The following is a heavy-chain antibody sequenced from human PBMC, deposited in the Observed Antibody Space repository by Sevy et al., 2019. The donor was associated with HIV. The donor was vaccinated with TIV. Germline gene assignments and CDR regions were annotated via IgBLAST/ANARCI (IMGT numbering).Heavy chain of an antibody. J-gene: IGHJ4*02. CDR2: IRQDGNEK. V-gene: IGHV3-7*01. CDR1: GFTFSRFW. CDR3: ARMDGGPDF. D-gene: IGHD2-21*01. Sequence: GGSLRLSCAASGFTFSRFWMSWVRQAPGKGLEWLANIRQDGNEKNCVDSVRRRFTISRDNAKNSLYLQMNSLRVEDTAVYYCARMDGGPDFWGQGTLVTVSS.